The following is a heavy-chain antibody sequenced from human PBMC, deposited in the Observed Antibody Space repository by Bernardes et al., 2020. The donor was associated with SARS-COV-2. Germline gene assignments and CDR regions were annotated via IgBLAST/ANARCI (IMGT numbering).Heavy chain of an antibody. CDR3: ARIPQGYYDYVWGSYRPHAQYYYYYYGMDV. D-gene: IGHD3-16*02. J-gene: IGHJ6*02. V-gene: IGHV2-70*01. Sequence: SGPTLLRPTQTLTLTFTFSGFSLSTSGMCVSWIRQPPGKALEWLALIDWDDDKYYSTSLNTRLTISKDHSKNQVDLTMTNMDPVDTATYYCARIPQGYYDYVWGSYRPHAQYYYYYYGMDVWGQGTTVTVSS. CDR2: IDWDDDK. CDR1: GFSLSTSGMC.